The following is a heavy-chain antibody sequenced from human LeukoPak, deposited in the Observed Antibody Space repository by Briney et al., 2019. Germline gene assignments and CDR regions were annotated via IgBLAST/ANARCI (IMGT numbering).Heavy chain of an antibody. J-gene: IGHJ4*02. Sequence: GGSLRLSCAASGFTFSTYSMNRVRQAPGKGLEWVSSISSSSGYIYYADSVKGRFTISRDNAKNSLYLQMNSLRAEDTAVYYCARGNSVAGTDISYWGQGTLVTVSS. CDR1: GFTFSTYS. D-gene: IGHD6-19*01. CDR2: ISSSSGYI. V-gene: IGHV3-21*01. CDR3: ARGNSVAGTDISY.